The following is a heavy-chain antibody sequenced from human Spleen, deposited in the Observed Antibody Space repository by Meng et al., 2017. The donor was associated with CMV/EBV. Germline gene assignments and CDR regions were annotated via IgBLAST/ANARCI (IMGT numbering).Heavy chain of an antibody. CDR3: ARDRRGWFDP. Sequence: LTCPVSGGSVSCGSCYWSWIRQPPGKGLEWIGYIYYSGSTYYNPSLKSRVTISVDTSKNQFSLKLTSVTAADTAVYHCARDRRGWFDPWGQGTLVTVSS. CDR2: IYYSGST. J-gene: IGHJ5*02. V-gene: IGHV4-30-4*07. CDR1: GGSVSCGSCY.